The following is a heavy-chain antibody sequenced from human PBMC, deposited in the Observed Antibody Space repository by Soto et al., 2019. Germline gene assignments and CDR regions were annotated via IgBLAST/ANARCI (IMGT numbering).Heavy chain of an antibody. Sequence: QITLKESGPTLVKPTQTLTLTCTFSGFSLSTSGVGVGWIRQPPGKALEWLALIYWNDDKRYSPSLKSRLTITQDTSKNQVVLTMTNMDPVDTATYYCAHTTKLDYFDYWGQGTLVTVSS. V-gene: IGHV2-5*01. J-gene: IGHJ4*02. CDR3: AHTTKLDYFDY. CDR2: IYWNDDK. D-gene: IGHD1-7*01. CDR1: GFSLSTSGVG.